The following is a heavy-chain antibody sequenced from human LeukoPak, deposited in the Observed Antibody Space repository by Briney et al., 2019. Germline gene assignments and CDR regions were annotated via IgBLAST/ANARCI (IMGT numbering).Heavy chain of an antibody. J-gene: IGHJ4*02. CDR2: ISGSGGST. V-gene: IGHV3-23*01. D-gene: IGHD5-18*01. CDR3: AKDRGYGYANAGGDY. CDR1: GFTLSSYA. Sequence: GGSLRLSCAASGFTLSSYAMSWVRQAPGKGLEWVSAISGSGGSTYYADSVKGRFTISRDNSKNTLYLQMNSLRAEDTAVYYCAKDRGYGYANAGGDYWGQGTLVTVSS.